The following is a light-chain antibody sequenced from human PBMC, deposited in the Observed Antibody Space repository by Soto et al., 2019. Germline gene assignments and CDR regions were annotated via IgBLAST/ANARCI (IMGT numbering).Light chain of an antibody. Sequence: DIQMTQSPSSLSASVGDRVTITCRASQSISSYLNWYQQKPGKAPKLLIYAASSLQSGVPSRFSGSGSGTDFTLTISSLQPEDFATYYCQQSYSTLSWTFGQGNKVDI. CDR3: QQSYSTLSWT. CDR1: QSISSY. V-gene: IGKV1-39*01. CDR2: AAS. J-gene: IGKJ1*01.